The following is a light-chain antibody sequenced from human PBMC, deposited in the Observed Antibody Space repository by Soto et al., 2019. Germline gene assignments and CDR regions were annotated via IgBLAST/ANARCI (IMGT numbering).Light chain of an antibody. Sequence: IQLTQSPSSLSASVGDRVTITCRASQGISSYLAWYQQKPGEAPKFLIYAASTLQRGVPSRFSGSGSGTDFNLTISSLQPEDFATYFCQQLNSYHPTFGQGTELEIK. V-gene: IGKV1-9*01. CDR3: QQLNSYHPT. CDR1: QGISSY. CDR2: AAS. J-gene: IGKJ2*01.